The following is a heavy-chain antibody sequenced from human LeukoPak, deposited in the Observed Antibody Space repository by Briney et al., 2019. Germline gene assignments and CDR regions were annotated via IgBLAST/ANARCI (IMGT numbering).Heavy chain of an antibody. V-gene: IGHV3-30*04. CDR2: ISYDGSNK. CDR1: GFTFSSYA. J-gene: IGHJ4*02. Sequence: GGSLRLSCAASGFTFSSYAMHWVRQAPGKGLEWVAVISYDGSNKYYADSVKGRFTISRDNSKNTLYLQMNSLRAEDTAVYYCAKAISSSWYSLDYWGQGTLVTVSS. CDR3: AKAISSSWYSLDY. D-gene: IGHD6-13*01.